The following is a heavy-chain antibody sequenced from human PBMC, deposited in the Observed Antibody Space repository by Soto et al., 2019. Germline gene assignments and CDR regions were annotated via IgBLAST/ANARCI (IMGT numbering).Heavy chain of an antibody. Sequence: GGSLRLSCAASGFTFSSYAMSWVRQAPGKGLEWVSAISGGGGGSTFYADSVKGRFTISKDNSKSTLFLQMNNLRAEDTAVYYCAKESFILGPSQFDFWGQGT. J-gene: IGHJ4*02. D-gene: IGHD1-26*01. CDR2: ISGGGGGST. CDR3: AKESFILGPSQFDF. CDR1: GFTFSSYA. V-gene: IGHV3-23*01.